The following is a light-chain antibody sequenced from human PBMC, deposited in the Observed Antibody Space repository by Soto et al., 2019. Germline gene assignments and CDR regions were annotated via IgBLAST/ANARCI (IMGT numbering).Light chain of an antibody. Sequence: ESVLTQSPATLSLSPGDRATLSCRASQSITNSLAWYRHQPGQPPRLLIYDASKRATGIPARFIGSRSGTHFTLTISSLEPEDFGLYYCQQRSNWPSVTFGGGTKVEIK. J-gene: IGKJ4*01. CDR2: DAS. V-gene: IGKV3-11*01. CDR3: QQRSNWPSVT. CDR1: QSITNS.